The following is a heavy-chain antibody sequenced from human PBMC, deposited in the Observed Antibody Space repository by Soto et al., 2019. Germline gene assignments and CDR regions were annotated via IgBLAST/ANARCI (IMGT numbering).Heavy chain of an antibody. CDR3: ARAQGITMVRGVDY. V-gene: IGHV1-3*01. D-gene: IGHD3-10*01. J-gene: IGHJ4*02. Sequence: KFQGRVTITRDTSASTAYMELSSLRSEDTAVYYCARAQGITMVRGVDYWGQGTLVTVS.